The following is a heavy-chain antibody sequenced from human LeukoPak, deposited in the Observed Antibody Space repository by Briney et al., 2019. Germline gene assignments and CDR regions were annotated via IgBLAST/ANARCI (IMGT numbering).Heavy chain of an antibody. CDR2: IYYSGST. V-gene: IGHV4-39*01. Sequence: SETLSLTCTVSGGSISSSSYYWGWIRQPPGKGLEWIGSIYYSGSTYYSPSLKSRVTISVDTSKNQFSLKLSSVTAADTAVYYCARLSWYDYAFDIWGQGTMVTVSS. CDR3: ARLSWYDYAFDI. D-gene: IGHD1-1*01. J-gene: IGHJ3*02. CDR1: GGSISSSSYY.